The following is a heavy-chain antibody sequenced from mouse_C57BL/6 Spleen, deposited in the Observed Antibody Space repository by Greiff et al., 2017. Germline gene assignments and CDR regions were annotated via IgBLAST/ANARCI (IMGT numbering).Heavy chain of an antibody. D-gene: IGHD1-1*01. CDR2: INPSNGGT. V-gene: IGHV1-53*01. Sequence: VQLQQPGTELVKPGASVKLSCKASGYTFTSYWMHWVKQRPGQGLEWIGNINPSNGGTNYNEKFKSKATLTVDKSSSTSYMQLSSLTSEDSAVYYCAREWDGSSYWFAYWGQGTLVTVSA. CDR1: GYTFTSYW. CDR3: AREWDGSSYWFAY. J-gene: IGHJ3*01.